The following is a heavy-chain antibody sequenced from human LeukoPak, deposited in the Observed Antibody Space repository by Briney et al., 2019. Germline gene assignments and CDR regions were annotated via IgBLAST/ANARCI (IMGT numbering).Heavy chain of an antibody. J-gene: IGHJ4*02. D-gene: IGHD4-11*01. V-gene: IGHV3-15*01. CDR1: GFNFNDAW. Sequence: GGSLRLSCEGSGFNFNDAWMSWIRQAPGKGLQWVGRVRTTAEGETTDYAAPVRGRFIISRDDSKSMVYLQMNRLETEDTAIYYCTAGLGKTDDDSWGQGTLVTVSS. CDR3: TAGLGKTDDDS. CDR2: VRTTAEGETT.